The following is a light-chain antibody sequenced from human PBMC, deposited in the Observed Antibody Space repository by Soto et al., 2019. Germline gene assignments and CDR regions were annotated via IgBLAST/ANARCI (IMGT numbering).Light chain of an antibody. CDR2: EVS. Sequence: QSVLTQPASVSGSPGQSITISCTGTSSDVGGYNYVSWYQQHPGKAPKLMIYEVSNRPSGVSNRFSGSKSGNTASLTISGLQAEDDADYYCSSYTNSSRRVFGGGTKLTVL. J-gene: IGLJ2*01. V-gene: IGLV2-14*01. CDR1: SSDVGGYNY. CDR3: SSYTNSSRRV.